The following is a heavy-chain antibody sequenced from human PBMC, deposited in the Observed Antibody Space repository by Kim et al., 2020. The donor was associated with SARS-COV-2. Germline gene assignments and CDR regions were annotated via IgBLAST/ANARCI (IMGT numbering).Heavy chain of an antibody. Sequence: CANAGKGRFTISRDNSKNTLYLQMNSLRAEDTAVYYCAKDEASNGMDVWGQGTTVTVSS. V-gene: IGHV3-30*02. J-gene: IGHJ6*02. D-gene: IGHD4-4*01. CDR3: AKDEASNGMDV.